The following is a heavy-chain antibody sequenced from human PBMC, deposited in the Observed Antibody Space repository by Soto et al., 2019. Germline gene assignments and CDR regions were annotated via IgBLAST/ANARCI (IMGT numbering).Heavy chain of an antibody. J-gene: IGHJ4*02. CDR3: ARDLADYYDSSGSGGDYFDY. D-gene: IGHD3-22*01. V-gene: IGHV3-33*01. Sequence: QVQLVESGGGVVQPGRSLRLSCAASGFTFSSYGMHWVRQAPGKGLEWVAVIWYDGSNKYYADSVKGRFTISRDNSKNTLYLKMNSLRAEDTAVYYCARDLADYYDSSGSGGDYFDYWGQGTLVTVSS. CDR1: GFTFSSYG. CDR2: IWYDGSNK.